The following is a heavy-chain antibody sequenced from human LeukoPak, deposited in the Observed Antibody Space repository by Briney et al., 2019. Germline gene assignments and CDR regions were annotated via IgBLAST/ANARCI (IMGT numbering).Heavy chain of an antibody. D-gene: IGHD6-6*01. CDR1: GYTFTGYY. CDR2: INPNSGGT. Sequence: EASVKVSCKASGYTFTGYYMHWVRQAPGQGLEWMGWINPNSGGTNYAQKFQGRVTMTRDTSISTAYMELSRLRADDTAVYYCAPSTYGSSPDYWGQGTLVTVSS. CDR3: APSTYGSSPDY. V-gene: IGHV1-2*02. J-gene: IGHJ4*02.